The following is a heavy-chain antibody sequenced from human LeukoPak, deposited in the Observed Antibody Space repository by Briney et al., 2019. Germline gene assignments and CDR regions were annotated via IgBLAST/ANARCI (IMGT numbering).Heavy chain of an antibody. J-gene: IGHJ4*02. CDR2: IYYSGST. CDR1: GGSISSYY. V-gene: IGHV4-59*01. Sequence: SETLSLTCTVSGGSISSYYWSWIRQPPGKGLEWFGYIYYSGSTNYNPSLKSRVTISVDTSKNQFSLKLSSVTAADTAVYYCAGNPHYYDSSGYSFTAFDYWGQGTLVTVSS. D-gene: IGHD3-22*01. CDR3: AGNPHYYDSSGYSFTAFDY.